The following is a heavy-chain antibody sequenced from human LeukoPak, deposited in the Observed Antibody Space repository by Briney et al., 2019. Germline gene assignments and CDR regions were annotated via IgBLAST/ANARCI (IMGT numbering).Heavy chain of an antibody. CDR1: GFTFSSYD. CDR3: AELGITMIGGV. CDR2: IWSDGTNK. D-gene: IGHD3-10*02. V-gene: IGHV3-33*03. J-gene: IGHJ6*04. Sequence: GGSLRLSCAASGFTFSSYDMHWVRQAPGKGLEWVAFIWSDGTNKYYADSVKGRFTISRDNAKNSLYLQMNSLRAEDTAVYYCAELGITMIGGVWGKGTTVTISS.